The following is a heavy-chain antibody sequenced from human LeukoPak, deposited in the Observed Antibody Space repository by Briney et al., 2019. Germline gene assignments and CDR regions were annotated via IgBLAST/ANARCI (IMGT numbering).Heavy chain of an antibody. Sequence: ASVKVSCKASGFTFTSSAMQWVRQARGQRLEWIGWIVVGSGNTNYAQKFQERVTITRDVSTSTAYMELSSLRSEDTAVYYCAARRITIFGVVIDPWGQGTLVTVSS. CDR1: GFTFTSSA. CDR3: AARRITIFGVVIDP. CDR2: IVVGSGNT. J-gene: IGHJ5*02. D-gene: IGHD3-3*01. V-gene: IGHV1-58*02.